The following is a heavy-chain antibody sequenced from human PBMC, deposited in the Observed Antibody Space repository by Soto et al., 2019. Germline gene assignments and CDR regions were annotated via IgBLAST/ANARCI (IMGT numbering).Heavy chain of an antibody. CDR1: GFAFNKFG. V-gene: IGHV3-30*18. CDR3: AKGGEVGGVLGDH. J-gene: IGHJ4*02. Sequence: QVQLVESGGGVVQPGTSLRLSCEASGFAFNKFGMHWVRQAPGKGLEWVAFISYDGSYQYYADSVQGRLTITRDNSMNTLNMQLNILRREDTSVYYCAKGGEVGGVLGDHWGQGTLVTVSS. CDR2: ISYDGSYQ. D-gene: IGHD1-26*01.